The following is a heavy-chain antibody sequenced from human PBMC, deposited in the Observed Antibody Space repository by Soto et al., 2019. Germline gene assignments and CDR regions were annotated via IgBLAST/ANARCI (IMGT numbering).Heavy chain of an antibody. D-gene: IGHD3-10*01. CDR2: IYHSGST. Sequence: QVQLQESGPGLVKPSGTLSLTCAVSSGSISSSNWWSWVRQPPGKGLEWIGEIYHSGSTNYNPSLKSRVTISVDTSKNQFSLKLSSVTAADTAVYYCARTGGYGSGSYRAFDIWGQGTMVTVSS. J-gene: IGHJ3*02. V-gene: IGHV4-4*02. CDR3: ARTGGYGSGSYRAFDI. CDR1: SGSISSSNW.